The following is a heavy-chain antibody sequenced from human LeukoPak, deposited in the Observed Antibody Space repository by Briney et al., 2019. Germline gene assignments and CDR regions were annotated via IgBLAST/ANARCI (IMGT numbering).Heavy chain of an antibody. Sequence: SETLSLTCTVSGYSISSGYYWGWIRQPPGKGLEWIGSIYHSGSTYYNSSLKSRVTISVDTSKNQFSLKLSSVTAADTAMYYCARDRNPDYWGQGTLVTVSS. CDR1: GYSISSGYY. CDR3: ARDRNPDY. J-gene: IGHJ4*02. D-gene: IGHD1-14*01. V-gene: IGHV4-38-2*02. CDR2: IYHSGST.